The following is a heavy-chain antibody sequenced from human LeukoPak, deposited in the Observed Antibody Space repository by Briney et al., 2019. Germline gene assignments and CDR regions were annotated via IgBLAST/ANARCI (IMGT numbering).Heavy chain of an antibody. J-gene: IGHJ4*02. D-gene: IGHD3-22*01. CDR2: INPNSGGT. CDR1: GYTFTGYY. V-gene: IGHV1-2*02. Sequence: ASVKVSCKASGYTFTGYYMHWVRQAPGQGLEWIGWINPNSGGTNYAQKFQGRVTMTRDTSISTAYMELSRLRSDDTAVYYCARGYYETYYFDYWGQGTLVTVSS. CDR3: ARGYYETYYFDY.